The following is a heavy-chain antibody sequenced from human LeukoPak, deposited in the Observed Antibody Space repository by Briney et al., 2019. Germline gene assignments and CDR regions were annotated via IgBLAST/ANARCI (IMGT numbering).Heavy chain of an antibody. V-gene: IGHV4-31*03. J-gene: IGHJ4*02. D-gene: IGHD6-19*01. CDR2: IYYSGST. CDR1: GGSISSGGYY. Sequence: SQTLSLTGTVSGGSISSGGYYWSWIRQHPGKGLEWIGYIYYSGSTYYNPSLKSRVTISVDTSKNQFSLKLSSVTAADTAVYYCARTEGGWSRFDNWGQGTLVIVSS. CDR3: ARTEGGWSRFDN.